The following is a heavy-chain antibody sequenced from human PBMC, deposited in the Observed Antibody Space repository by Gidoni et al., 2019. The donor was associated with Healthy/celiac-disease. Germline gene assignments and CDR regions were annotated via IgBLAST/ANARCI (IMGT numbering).Heavy chain of an antibody. Sequence: QVQLQQWGSGLLKPSETLSLTCAVYSGSFSGYYWSWLLQPPGKGLEWIGEINHSGSTNYNQYLKSRVTISVEQSKKQFSLKLSFVTAADTAVYYCARGLAVDGLIDYWGQGTLVTVSS. CDR2: INHSGST. CDR1: SGSFSGYY. CDR3: ARGLAVDGLIDY. V-gene: IGHV4-34*01. D-gene: IGHD6-19*01. J-gene: IGHJ4*02.